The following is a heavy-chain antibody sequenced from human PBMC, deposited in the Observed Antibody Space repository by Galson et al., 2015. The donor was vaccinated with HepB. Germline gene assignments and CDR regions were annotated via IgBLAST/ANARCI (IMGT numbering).Heavy chain of an antibody. Sequence: SVKVSCKASGYTFTSYYMHWVRQAPGQGLEWMGIINPSGGSTSYAQKFQGRVTMTRDTSTSTVYMELSSLRSEDTAVYYCARASLIAAAGHRLFDYWGQGTLVTVSS. CDR2: INPSGGST. J-gene: IGHJ4*02. CDR1: GYTFTSYY. CDR3: ARASLIAAAGHRLFDY. V-gene: IGHV1-46*01. D-gene: IGHD6-13*01.